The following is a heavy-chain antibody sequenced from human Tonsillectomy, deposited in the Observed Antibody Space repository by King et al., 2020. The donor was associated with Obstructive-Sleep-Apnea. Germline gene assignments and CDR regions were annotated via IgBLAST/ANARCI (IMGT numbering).Heavy chain of an antibody. CDR2: INPSGGST. D-gene: IGHD1-26*01. V-gene: IGHV1-46*01. CDR3: ARDPHSGSYYRGWFDP. J-gene: IGHJ5*02. Sequence: VQLVESGAEVKKPGASVKVSCKASGYTFTSYYMHWVRQAPGQGLEWMGIINPSGGSTSYAQKFQGRVTMTRDTSTSTVYMELSSLRSEDTAVYYCARDPHSGSYYRGWFDPWGQGTLVTVSS. CDR1: GYTFTSYY.